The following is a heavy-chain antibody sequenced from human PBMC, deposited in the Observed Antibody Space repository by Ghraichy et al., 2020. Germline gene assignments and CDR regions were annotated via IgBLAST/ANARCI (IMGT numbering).Heavy chain of an antibody. D-gene: IGHD3-22*01. V-gene: IGHV4-59*08. J-gene: IGHJ6*02. Sequence: SQTLSLTCSVSGGSISDYTWTWIQQPPGKGLEWIGNIHYSGSSNYSPSLKSRGTISIDTSKNQFSLKLSSVTAADTAVYYCGGTYYFDSSGYPYYYYGVDVWGQGTTVTVSS. CDR2: IHYSGSS. CDR3: GGTYYFDSSGYPYYYYGVDV. CDR1: GGSISDYT.